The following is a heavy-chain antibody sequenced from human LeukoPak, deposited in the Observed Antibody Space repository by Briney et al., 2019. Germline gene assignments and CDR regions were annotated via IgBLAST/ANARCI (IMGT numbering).Heavy chain of an antibody. D-gene: IGHD6-19*01. V-gene: IGHV3-21*01. CDR3: AREGYSSGWYVGAEYFQH. J-gene: IGHJ1*01. Sequence: GGSLRLSCAASGFTFSDYAMSWVRQAPGKGLEWVSSISSSSSYIYYADSVKGRFTISRDNAKNSLYLQMNSLRAEDTAVYYCAREGYSSGWYVGAEYFQHWGQGTLVTVSS. CDR1: GFTFSDYA. CDR2: ISSSSSYI.